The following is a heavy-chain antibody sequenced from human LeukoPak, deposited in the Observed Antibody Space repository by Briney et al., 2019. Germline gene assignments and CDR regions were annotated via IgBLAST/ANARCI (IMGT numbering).Heavy chain of an antibody. J-gene: IGHJ4*02. CDR3: ARWSSGWSTVDY. Sequence: GRSLRLSCAASGCTFSSYAMQWVRQAPGKGLEWVAVISDDGSNKYYADSVKGRFTISRDNSKNTLYLQMNSVRAEDTAVYYCARWSSGWSTVDYWGQGTLVTVSS. CDR2: ISDDGSNK. D-gene: IGHD6-19*01. CDR1: GCTFSSYA. V-gene: IGHV3-30-3*01.